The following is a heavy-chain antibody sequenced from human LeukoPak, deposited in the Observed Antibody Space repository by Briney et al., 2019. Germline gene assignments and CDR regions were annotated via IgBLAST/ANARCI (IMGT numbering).Heavy chain of an antibody. CDR1: GGSISSSSYY. J-gene: IGHJ4*02. Sequence: SETLSLICTVSGGSISSSSYYWDWIRQPPGKGLEWIGSIYYSGSTYYNPSLKSRVTISVDTSKNQFSLKLSSVTAADTAVYYCITYSYGLIFDYWGQGTLVTVSS. CDR3: ITYSYGLIFDY. CDR2: IYYSGST. D-gene: IGHD5-18*01. V-gene: IGHV4-39*01.